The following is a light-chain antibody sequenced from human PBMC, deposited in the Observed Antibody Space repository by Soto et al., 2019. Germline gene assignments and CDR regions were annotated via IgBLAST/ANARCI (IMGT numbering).Light chain of an antibody. Sequence: DIQMTQSPSTLSGSVGDRVTITCRASQTISSWLAWYQQKPGKAPKLLIYDASSLESGVPSRFSGSGSGTEFTLTISSLQPDDFATYYCQQYNSYSTWTFGQGTTVDIK. CDR3: QQYNSYSTWT. CDR2: DAS. CDR1: QTISSW. J-gene: IGKJ1*01. V-gene: IGKV1-5*01.